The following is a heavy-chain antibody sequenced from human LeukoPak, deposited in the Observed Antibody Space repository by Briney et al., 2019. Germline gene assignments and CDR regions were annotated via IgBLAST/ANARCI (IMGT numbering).Heavy chain of an antibody. Sequence: GGSLRLSCATSGFTFSNYAMSWVRQAPGRGLEWVSAISGSGGSTYYADSVKGRFTISRDNSKNTLYLQMNSLRAEDTAVYYCAKGGPITMIVFYWGQGTLVTVSS. CDR1: GFTFSNYA. J-gene: IGHJ4*02. CDR3: AKGGPITMIVFY. V-gene: IGHV3-23*01. D-gene: IGHD3-22*01. CDR2: ISGSGGST.